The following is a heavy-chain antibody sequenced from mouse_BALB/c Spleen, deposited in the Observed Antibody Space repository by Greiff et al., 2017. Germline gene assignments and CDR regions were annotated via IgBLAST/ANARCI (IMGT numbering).Heavy chain of an antibody. Sequence: DVKLVESGGGLVQPGGSRKLSCAASGFTFSSFGMHWVRQAPEKGLEWVAYISSGSSTIYYADTVKGRFTISRDNPKNTLFLQMTSLRSEDTAMYYCARSITTSWFAYWGQGTLVTVSA. CDR1: GFTFSSFG. D-gene: IGHD2-4*01. J-gene: IGHJ3*01. CDR2: ISSGSSTI. CDR3: ARSITTSWFAY. V-gene: IGHV5-17*02.